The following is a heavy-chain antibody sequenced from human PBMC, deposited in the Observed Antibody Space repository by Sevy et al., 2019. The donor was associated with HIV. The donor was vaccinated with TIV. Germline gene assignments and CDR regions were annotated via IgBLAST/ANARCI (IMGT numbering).Heavy chain of an antibody. CDR2: IYYSGST. CDR3: TIHYYGAGSYYFYYYMDV. V-gene: IGHV4-39*01. CDR1: GGSISSSSYY. J-gene: IGHJ6*03. D-gene: IGHD3-10*01. Sequence: SETLSLTCTVSGGSISSSSYYWGWIRQPPGKGLEWIGSIYYSGSTYYNPSLKSRVTISVDTSKSQFSLKLGSVTAADTAVYYCTIHYYGAGSYYFYYYMDVWGKGTTVTVSS.